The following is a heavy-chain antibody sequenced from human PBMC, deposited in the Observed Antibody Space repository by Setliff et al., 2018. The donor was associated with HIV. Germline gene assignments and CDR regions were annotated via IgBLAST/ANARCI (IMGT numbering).Heavy chain of an antibody. CDR2: IYFTGDS. V-gene: IGHV4-39*01. CDR1: GGSISTNNFY. Sequence: PSETLSLTCTVTGGSISTNNFYWGWIRQPPGKGLQWIGSIYFTGDSYYDPSLKSRVTTSVDTSNNQFSLILSPVTAADTAVYYCARQTGLRGYCGSNSLYYFDYWGKGMLVTVSS. J-gene: IGHJ4*02. CDR3: ARQTGLRGYCGSNSLYYFDY. D-gene: IGHD3-10*01.